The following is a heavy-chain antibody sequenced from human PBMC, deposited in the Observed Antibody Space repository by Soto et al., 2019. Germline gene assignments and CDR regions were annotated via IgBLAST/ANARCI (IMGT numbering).Heavy chain of an antibody. Sequence: SQTLSLTCAISGDSVSSNSAAWNWIRQSPSRGLEWLGRTYYRSKWYNDYAVSVKSRITINPDTSKNQFSLQLNSVTPEDTAVYYCARVGSGWYKVGYYYGMEVWGQGTTVTVSS. CDR3: ARVGSGWYKVGYYYGMEV. D-gene: IGHD6-19*01. J-gene: IGHJ6*01. CDR1: GDSVSSNSAA. CDR2: TYYRSKWYN. V-gene: IGHV6-1*01.